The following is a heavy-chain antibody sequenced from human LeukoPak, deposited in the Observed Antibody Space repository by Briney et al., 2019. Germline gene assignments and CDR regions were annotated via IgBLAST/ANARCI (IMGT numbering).Heavy chain of an antibody. Sequence: PSETLSLTCTVFGDSITGYHWSWIRQPPGKGLEYIGYMFYSGVTDSHPFLKNRVTMSIDTSNKQFSLKLSSVTAADTAVYFCARLDGSGMRFDPWGQGTLVTVSS. D-gene: IGHD3-10*01. CDR2: MFYSGVT. CDR3: ARLDGSGMRFDP. V-gene: IGHV4-59*08. J-gene: IGHJ5*02. CDR1: GDSITGYH.